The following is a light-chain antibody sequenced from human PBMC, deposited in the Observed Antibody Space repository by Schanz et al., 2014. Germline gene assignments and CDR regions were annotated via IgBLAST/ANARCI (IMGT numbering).Light chain of an antibody. V-gene: IGLV1-40*01. Sequence: QSVLTQPPSVSGAPGQRVTISCTGSTSNIGTGYHVHWYQQLPGTAPKLLIYGNSNRPSGIPERFSGSNSGNTATLTISGTQAMDEADYYCQAWDSSTVVFGGGTKLTVL. CDR2: GNS. CDR3: QAWDSSTVV. J-gene: IGLJ2*01. CDR1: TSNIGTGYH.